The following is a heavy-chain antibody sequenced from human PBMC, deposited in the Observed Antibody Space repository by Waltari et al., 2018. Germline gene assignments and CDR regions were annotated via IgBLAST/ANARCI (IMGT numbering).Heavy chain of an antibody. V-gene: IGHV3-11*01. D-gene: IGHD3-22*01. CDR2: ISTTGSCT. CDR1: GFTFRDYY. J-gene: IGHJ4*02. Sequence: QVQLVESGGGLVKPGDSLRLSCTVSGFTFRDYYFSWVRQAAGTGLEWIAYISTTGSCTLYAHSVRGRFTISRDNARNSLYLQMDSLRADDTAIYYCGRDHNYDGWTTNFDYWGRGTLVTVSS. CDR3: GRDHNYDGWTTNFDY.